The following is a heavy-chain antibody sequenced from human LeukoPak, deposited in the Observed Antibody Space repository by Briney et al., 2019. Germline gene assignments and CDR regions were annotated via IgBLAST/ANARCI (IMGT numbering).Heavy chain of an antibody. V-gene: IGHV3-21*01. D-gene: IGHD4-17*01. Sequence: GGSLRLSCAASGFTFSSYSMNWVRQAPGKGLEWVSSISSSSSYIYYADSVKGRFTISRDNTKNSLYLQMNSLRAEDTAVYYCARETYGDYEDFQHWGQGTLVTVSS. J-gene: IGHJ1*01. CDR1: GFTFSSYS. CDR2: ISSSSSYI. CDR3: ARETYGDYEDFQH.